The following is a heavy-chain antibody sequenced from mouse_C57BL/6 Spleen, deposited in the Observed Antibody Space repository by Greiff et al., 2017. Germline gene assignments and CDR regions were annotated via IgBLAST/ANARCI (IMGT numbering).Heavy chain of an antibody. CDR2: IYPGDGDT. CDR3: ARGPYYNYFDY. J-gene: IGHJ2*01. V-gene: IGHV1-82*01. CDR1: GYAFSSSW. Sequence: VQLQQSGPELVKPGASVKISCKASGYAFSSSWMNWVKQRPGKGLEWIGRIYPGDGDTNYNGKFKGKATLTADKSSSTAYMQLSSLTSEDSAVYFCARGPYYNYFDYWGQGTTLTVSS. D-gene: IGHD1-1*01.